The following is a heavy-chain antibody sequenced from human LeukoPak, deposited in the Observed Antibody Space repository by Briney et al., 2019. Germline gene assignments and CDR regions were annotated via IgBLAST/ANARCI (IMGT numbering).Heavy chain of an antibody. D-gene: IGHD6-19*01. V-gene: IGHV1-2*02. J-gene: IGHJ4*02. CDR1: GYTFTGYY. CDR2: INPNSGGT. CDR3: ARGSVAGIADY. Sequence: ASVKVSCQASGYTFTGYYMHWVRQAPGKELEWMGWINPNSGGTNYAQKVQGRVTMTRDTSISTAYMELSRLRADDTAVYYCARGSVAGIADYWGQGTLVTVSS.